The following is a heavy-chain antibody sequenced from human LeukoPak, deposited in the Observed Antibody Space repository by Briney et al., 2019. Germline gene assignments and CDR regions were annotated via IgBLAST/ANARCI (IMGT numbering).Heavy chain of an antibody. CDR3: ARHSETILGSVDY. D-gene: IGHD3-3*01. CDR1: GYSISSSYY. Sequence: PSETLSLTCAVSGYSISSSYYWGWIRQPPGKGLEWIGSIYHSGSTYYSPSLKSRVTISIGTSKNQFSLKLSSVTAADTAVYYCARHSETILGSVDYWGQGTLVTVSS. J-gene: IGHJ4*02. V-gene: IGHV4-38-2*01. CDR2: IYHSGST.